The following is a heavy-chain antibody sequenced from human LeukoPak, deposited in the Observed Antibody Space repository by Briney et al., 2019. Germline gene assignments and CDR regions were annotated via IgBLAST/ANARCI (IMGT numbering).Heavy chain of an antibody. V-gene: IGHV3-30*18. CDR2: ISYDGSNK. CDR3: ANREYHLPALY. D-gene: IGHD2-2*01. J-gene: IGHJ4*02. CDR1: GFTFSTYG. Sequence: GGSLRPSCAASGFTFSTYGMHWVCQAPGKGLEWVAVISYDGSNKYYADSVKGRFTISRDNSKNTLYLQMNSLRAEDTAVYYCANREYHLPALYWGQGTLVTVSS.